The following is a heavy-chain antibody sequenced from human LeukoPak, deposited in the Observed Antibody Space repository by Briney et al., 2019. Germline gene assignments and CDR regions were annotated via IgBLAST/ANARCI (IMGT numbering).Heavy chain of an antibody. V-gene: IGHV3-48*01. CDR3: AKGGWLDDY. CDR1: GFTFSSYS. CDR2: ISSSSSTI. D-gene: IGHD6-19*01. Sequence: SGGSLRLSCAASGFTFSSYSMNWVRQAPGKGLEWVSYISSSSSTIYYADSVKGRFTISRDNSKNTLYLQMNSLRVEDTAVYYCAKGGWLDDYWGQGTLVTVSS. J-gene: IGHJ4*02.